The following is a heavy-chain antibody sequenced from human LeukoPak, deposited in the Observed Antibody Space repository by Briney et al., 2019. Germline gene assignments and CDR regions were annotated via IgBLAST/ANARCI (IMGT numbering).Heavy chain of an antibody. CDR1: GYTFTSYG. D-gene: IGHD4-11*01. J-gene: IGHJ6*02. CDR2: ISAYNGNT. CDR3: ARRRTSNYGPNYYYYYGMDV. Sequence: ASVKVSCKASGYTFTSYGISWVRQAPGRGLEWMGWISAYNGNTNYAQRLQGRVTMTTDTSTSTAYMELRSLRSDDTAVYYCARRRTSNYGPNYYYYYGMDVWGQGTTVTVSS. V-gene: IGHV1-18*01.